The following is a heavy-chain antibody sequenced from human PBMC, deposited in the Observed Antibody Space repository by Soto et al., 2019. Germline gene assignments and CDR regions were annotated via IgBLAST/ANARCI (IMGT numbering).Heavy chain of an antibody. CDR3: ARTWIRFGPNDY. Sequence: PGGSLRLSCAASGFTLSTFWMSWVRQAPGKGLEWAASIKEDGSEQYYVDPLKGRFTISRDNARNSLYLQMNSLGAEDTAMYYCARTWIRFGPNDYWGQGAPVTVSS. CDR1: GFTLSTFW. V-gene: IGHV3-7*03. CDR2: IKEDGSEQ. D-gene: IGHD3-16*01. J-gene: IGHJ4*02.